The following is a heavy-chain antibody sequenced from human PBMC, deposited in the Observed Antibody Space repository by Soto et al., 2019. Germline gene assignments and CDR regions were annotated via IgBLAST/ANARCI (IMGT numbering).Heavy chain of an antibody. CDR1: GGSFSGYY. CDR3: ARGYRGSGSSYYFDY. CDR2: INHSGST. V-gene: IGHV4-34*01. J-gene: IGHJ4*02. Sequence: SETLSLTCAVYGGSFSGYYWSWIRQPPGKGLEWIGEINHSGSTNYNPSLKSRVTISVDTSKNQFSLKLSSVTAADTAVYYCARGYRGSGSSYYFDYRAQGSLVTVSS. D-gene: IGHD3-10*01.